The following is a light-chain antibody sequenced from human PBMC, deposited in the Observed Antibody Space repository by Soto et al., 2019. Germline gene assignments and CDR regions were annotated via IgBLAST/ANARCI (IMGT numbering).Light chain of an antibody. CDR2: SNN. Sequence: QAVVTQPPSASGTPGQRGTLSCSGSSSNIGSNTVNWYQQLPGTAPKLLIYSNNQRPSGVPDRFSGSKSGTSASLAISGLQSEDEADYYCAAWDDSLNGYVFGTGTKVTVL. J-gene: IGLJ1*01. CDR3: AAWDDSLNGYV. CDR1: SSNIGSNT. V-gene: IGLV1-44*01.